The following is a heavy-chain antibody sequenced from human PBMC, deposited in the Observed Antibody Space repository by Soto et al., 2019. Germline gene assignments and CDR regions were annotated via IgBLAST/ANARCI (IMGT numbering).Heavy chain of an antibody. Sequence: GPEAKKPGASVKVSCKASGYTFATSTIGWLRQAPGQGPEWMGWIKAYSGNTNYAQKLQGRLTMTTDTSTSTAYMELRSLTTDDTAIYYCAIADYGDDDYWGQGTLVTVSS. D-gene: IGHD4-17*01. CDR1: GYTFATST. J-gene: IGHJ4*02. CDR3: AIADYGDDDY. CDR2: IKAYSGNT. V-gene: IGHV1-18*01.